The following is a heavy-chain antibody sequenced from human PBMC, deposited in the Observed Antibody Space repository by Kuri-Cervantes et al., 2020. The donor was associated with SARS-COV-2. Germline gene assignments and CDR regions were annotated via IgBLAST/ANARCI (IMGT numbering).Heavy chain of an antibody. CDR1: GYTFTGYY. CDR2: IDPSGGST. CDR3: ARRGRASRFMFEY. J-gene: IGHJ4*02. Sequence: ASVKVSCKASGYTFTGYYMHWVRQAPGQGLEWMGIIDPSGGSTNYAQNFQGRVTMTRDTSTSTVYMELSSLRSEDTAVYYCARRGRASRFMFEYWGQGTLVTVSS. D-gene: IGHD3-16*01. V-gene: IGHV1-46*01.